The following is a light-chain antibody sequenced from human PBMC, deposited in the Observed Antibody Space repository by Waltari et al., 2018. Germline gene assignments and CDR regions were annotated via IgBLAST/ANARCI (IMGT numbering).Light chain of an antibody. J-gene: IGKJ4*01. CDR1: QTIRTTY. CDR3: QQYDISPLT. CDR2: GTF. V-gene: IGKV3-20*01. Sequence: EIVFTQSQGTLSLSPGEGATLPCRTSQTIRTTYLAWYQQKPGQAPTLLIYGTFSRATGIPDRFTGSGSGTDFSLTISSLEPEDFATYYCQQYDISPLTFGGGTKVEIK.